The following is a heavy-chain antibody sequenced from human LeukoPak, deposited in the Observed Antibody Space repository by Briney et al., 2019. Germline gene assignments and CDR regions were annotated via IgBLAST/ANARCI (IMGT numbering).Heavy chain of an antibody. CDR2: IKEDGSDQ. CDR3: ARSKDRSWPFDS. D-gene: IGHD4-11*01. Sequence: GGCLRLSCAASGFSLSNYWMAWVPQAPGAGVGTVANIKEDGSDQHYVDSARGRSTVSRDNTANSMYLQMSSLRPDATPVYFCARSKDRSWPFDSWGQGTLVAVSS. CDR1: GFSLSNYW. J-gene: IGHJ4*02. V-gene: IGHV3-7*01.